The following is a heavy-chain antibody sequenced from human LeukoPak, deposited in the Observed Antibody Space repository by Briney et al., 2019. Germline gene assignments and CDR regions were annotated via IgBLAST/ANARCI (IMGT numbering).Heavy chain of an antibody. J-gene: IGHJ4*02. V-gene: IGHV3-23*01. CDR1: GLTFSNYA. Sequence: GGSLRLSCAASGLTFSNYAMSWVRQAPGKGLEWVSAISGGGSSTYYADFVKGRFTISRDNAQNMLYMQMNSLRAEDTAVYYCATHCSSTSCYAYWGQGTLVTVSS. CDR2: ISGGGSST. D-gene: IGHD2-2*01. CDR3: ATHCSSTSCYAY.